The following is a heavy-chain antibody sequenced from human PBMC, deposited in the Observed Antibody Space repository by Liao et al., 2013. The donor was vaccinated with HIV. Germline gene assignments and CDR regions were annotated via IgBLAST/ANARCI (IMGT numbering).Heavy chain of an antibody. V-gene: IGHV4-39*07. CDR3: ARNMYDSSGYYYYYYYYMDV. D-gene: IGHD3-22*01. Sequence: QLQLQESGPGLVKPSETLSLTCTVSGVSISSSTYYWGWIRQPPGKGLEWIGSIYYSGSTYYNPSLKSRVTISVHTSQNQFSLNLSSVTAADTAVYYCARNMYDSSGYYYYYYYYMDVWAKGPRSPSP. J-gene: IGHJ6*03. CDR1: GVSISSSTYY. CDR2: IYYSGST.